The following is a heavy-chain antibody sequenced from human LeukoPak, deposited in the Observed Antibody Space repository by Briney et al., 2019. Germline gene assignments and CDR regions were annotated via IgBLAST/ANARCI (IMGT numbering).Heavy chain of an antibody. CDR2: ISSSGSST. Sequence: GGSLRLSCVASGITFSTYAMSWVRQAPGKGLEWVSVISSSGSSTYYADSVKGRFTISRDNLKNTLYLQMNSLRAEDTAVYYCARGRFSGHLRFSEWSPFDYWGQGTLVTVSS. CDR3: ARGRFSGHLRFSEWSPFDY. CDR1: GITFSTYA. V-gene: IGHV3-23*01. D-gene: IGHD3-3*01. J-gene: IGHJ4*02.